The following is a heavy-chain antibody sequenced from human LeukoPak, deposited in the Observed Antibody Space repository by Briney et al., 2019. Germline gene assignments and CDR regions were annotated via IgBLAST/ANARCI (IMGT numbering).Heavy chain of an antibody. CDR2: IIPIFGTA. J-gene: IGHJ4*02. Sequence: SVKVSCKASGGTFSSYAISWVRRAPGQGLEWMGGIIPIFGTANYAQKFQGRVTITADESTSTAYMELSSLRSEDTAVYYCARALRYYYDSSGYYQPLDYWGQGTLVTVSS. CDR3: ARALRYYYDSSGYYQPLDY. CDR1: GGTFSSYA. D-gene: IGHD3-22*01. V-gene: IGHV1-69*01.